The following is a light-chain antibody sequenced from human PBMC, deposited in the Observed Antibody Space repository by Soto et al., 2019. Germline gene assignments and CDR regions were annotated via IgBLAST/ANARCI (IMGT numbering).Light chain of an antibody. CDR1: SSDVGGYDY. CDR3: CSCGGGYNYV. Sequence: QSALTQPRSVSGSPGQSVTISCTGTSSDVGGYDYVSWYQQYPGRAPKLMIYDVSNRPSGVPDRISGSKSGNTASLTISGLQADDEADDYCCSCGGGYNYVFGTGTKLTVL. J-gene: IGLJ1*01. CDR2: DVS. V-gene: IGLV2-11*01.